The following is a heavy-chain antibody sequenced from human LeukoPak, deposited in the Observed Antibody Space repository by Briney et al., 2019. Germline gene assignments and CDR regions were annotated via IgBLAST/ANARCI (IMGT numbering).Heavy chain of an antibody. CDR3: ASLTMVRGVIIRSRYYFDY. Sequence: SETLSLTCTVSNGSVNSFYWSWIRQTPGKGLEWIGSIYYSGSTYYNPSLKSRVTISVDTSKNQFSLKLSSVTAADTAVYYCASLTMVRGVIIRSRYYFDYWGQGTLVTVSS. J-gene: IGHJ4*02. D-gene: IGHD3-10*01. CDR1: NGSVNSFY. V-gene: IGHV4-59*05. CDR2: IYYSGST.